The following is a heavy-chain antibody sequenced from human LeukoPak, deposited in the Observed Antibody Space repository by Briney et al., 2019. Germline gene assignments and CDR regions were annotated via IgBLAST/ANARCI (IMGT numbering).Heavy chain of an antibody. Sequence: GESLKISCKGSGYSFTSYWIGWVRQMPGKGLEWMGIIYPGDSDTRYSPSFQGQVTISADKSISTAYLQWSSLKASDTAMYYCARLGYYYDSSGYLFPLDYWGQGTLVTVSS. CDR3: ARLGYYYDSSGYLFPLDY. V-gene: IGHV5-51*01. CDR1: GYSFTSYW. D-gene: IGHD3-22*01. CDR2: IYPGDSDT. J-gene: IGHJ4*02.